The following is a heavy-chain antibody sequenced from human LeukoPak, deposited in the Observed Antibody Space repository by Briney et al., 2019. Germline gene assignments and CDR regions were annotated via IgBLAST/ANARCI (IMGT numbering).Heavy chain of an antibody. CDR1: GGSISSYY. J-gene: IGHJ6*02. D-gene: IGHD6-13*01. CDR3: ARDGYSSSWYDGYGMDV. CDR2: IYTSGST. V-gene: IGHV4-4*07. Sequence: SETLSPTCTVSGGSISSYYWSWIRQPAGKGLEWIGRIYTSGSTNYNPSLKSRVTMSVDTSKNQFSLKLSSVTAADTAAYYCARDGYSSSWYDGYGMDVWGQGTTVTVSS.